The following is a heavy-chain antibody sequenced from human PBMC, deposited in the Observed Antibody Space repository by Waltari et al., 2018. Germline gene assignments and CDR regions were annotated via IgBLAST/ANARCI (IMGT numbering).Heavy chain of an antibody. D-gene: IGHD3-10*01. V-gene: IGHV3-30*04. CDR2: ISHDGSNK. CDR1: GFTFSSYA. J-gene: IGHJ4*02. CDR3: ASEGNFDY. Sequence: QVQLVESGGGVVQPGRSLRLSCAASGFTFSSYAMHWVRQAPGKGLEWVAVISHDGSNKYYADSVKGRFTISRDNAKNSLYLQMNSLRAEDTAVYYCASEGNFDYWGQGTLVTVSS.